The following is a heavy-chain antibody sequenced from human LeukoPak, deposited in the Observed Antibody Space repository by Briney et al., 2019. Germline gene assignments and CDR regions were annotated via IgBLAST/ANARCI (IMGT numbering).Heavy chain of an antibody. D-gene: IGHD3-3*01. CDR1: GYTFIDYY. Sequence: ASVKVSCKASGYTFIDYYIYWMRQAPGQGLEWMGWINPTSGGTNYAQKFQGRVTMTRDTSISTACMELSGLRSDDTAVYYCARLAVFPLWGQGTLVTVSS. CDR3: ARLAVFPL. CDR2: INPTSGGT. V-gene: IGHV1-2*02. J-gene: IGHJ4*02.